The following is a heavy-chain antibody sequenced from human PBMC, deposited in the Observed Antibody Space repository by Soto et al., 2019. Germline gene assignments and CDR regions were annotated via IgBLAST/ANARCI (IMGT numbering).Heavy chain of an antibody. J-gene: IGHJ1*01. CDR3: TTVSRLDRGGDCYWVTQH. Sequence: GGSLRLSCAAFGFTFSNAWMNWVRQAPGKGLEWVGRIKSKTDGGTTDYAAPVKGRFTISRDDSKNTLYLQMNSLKTEDTAVYYCTTVSRLDRGGDCYWVTQHWGQGTLVTVSS. V-gene: IGHV3-15*07. D-gene: IGHD2-21*02. CDR1: GFTFSNAW. CDR2: IKSKTDGGTT.